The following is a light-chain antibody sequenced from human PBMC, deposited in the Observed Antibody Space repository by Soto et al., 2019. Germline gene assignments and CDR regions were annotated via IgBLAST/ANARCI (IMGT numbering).Light chain of an antibody. V-gene: IGKV3-20*01. Sequence: EIVLTQSPATLSLSPGERATLSCRASQSVSSSYLAWYQQKPGQTPSLLIYGASSRATGIPDRFSGSGSGTDFTLTXSXLXPEDFXXXXXXXXXXSPPITFGQGTRLEIK. CDR2: GAS. CDR1: QSVSSSY. CDR3: XXXXXSPPIT. J-gene: IGKJ5*01.